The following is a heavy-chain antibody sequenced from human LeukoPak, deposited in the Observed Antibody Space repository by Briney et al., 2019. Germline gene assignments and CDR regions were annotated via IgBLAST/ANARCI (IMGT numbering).Heavy chain of an antibody. J-gene: IGHJ4*03. Sequence: SETLTLTCTASAGSISTITFYWGWIRQPPGQGLEWIGTIYYSGSTYYNPSLKGRVTISVDTSKNQLSLKLTSVTAADTAVYYCATSLGYCAETSWVHCFELWGQGTLVTVSS. D-gene: IGHD2-8*02. V-gene: IGHV4-39*01. CDR2: IYYSGST. CDR3: ATSLGYCAETSWVHCFEL. CDR1: AGSISTITFY.